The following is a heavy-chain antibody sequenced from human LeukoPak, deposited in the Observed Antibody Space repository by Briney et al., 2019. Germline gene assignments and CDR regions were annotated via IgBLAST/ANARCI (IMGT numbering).Heavy chain of an antibody. CDR3: AKKGAAAGFGY. J-gene: IGHJ4*02. CDR1: GVTFSSYG. CDR2: ISYDGSNK. Sequence: GRSLRLSCAASGVTFSSYGMHWVRQAPGKGLEWVAVISYDGSNKYYADSVKGRFTISRDNSKNTLYLQMNSLRAEDTAVYYCAKKGAAAGFGYWGQGTLVTVSS. V-gene: IGHV3-30*18. D-gene: IGHD6-13*01.